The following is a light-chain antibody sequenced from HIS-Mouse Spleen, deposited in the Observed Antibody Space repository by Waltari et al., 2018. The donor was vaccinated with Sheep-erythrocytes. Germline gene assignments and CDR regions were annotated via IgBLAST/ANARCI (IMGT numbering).Light chain of an antibody. CDR1: QRVLYRPNNKKY. Sequence: DIVMTQSPDSLAVSLGERATINCKSSQRVLYRPNNKKYLAWYQQKPGQPPKLLIYWASTRESGVPDRFSGSGSGTDFTLTISSLQAEDVAVYYCQQYYSTLTFGGGTKVEIK. CDR3: QQYYSTLT. J-gene: IGKJ4*01. CDR2: WAS. V-gene: IGKV4-1*01.